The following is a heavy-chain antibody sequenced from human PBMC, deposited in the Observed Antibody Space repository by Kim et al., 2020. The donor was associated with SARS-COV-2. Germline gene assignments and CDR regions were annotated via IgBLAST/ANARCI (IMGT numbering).Heavy chain of an antibody. CDR2: IYYSGST. V-gene: IGHV4-31*03. CDR1: GGSISSGGYY. D-gene: IGHD2-2*01. CDR3: ARASSTSLRFDY. J-gene: IGHJ4*02. Sequence: SETLSLTCTVSGGSISSGGYYWSWIRQHPGKGLEWIGYIYYSGSTYYNPSLKSRVTISVDTSKNQFSLKLSSVTAADTAVYYCARASSTSLRFDYWGQGTLVTVSS.